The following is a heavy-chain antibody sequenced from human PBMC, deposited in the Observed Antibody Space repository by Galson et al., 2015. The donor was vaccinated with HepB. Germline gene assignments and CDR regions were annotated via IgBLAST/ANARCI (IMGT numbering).Heavy chain of an antibody. Sequence: ETLSLTCTVSHVSVSSSSYYWGWIRQPPGKGLEWIGSIYYSGNTYYNPSLKSRVTISVDTSKNQFSLKLSSVTAADTAVYYCARHRSLGYCTSTSCYRLDAFDIWGQGILVTVSS. CDR3: ARHRSLGYCTSTSCYRLDAFDI. CDR2: IYYSGNT. V-gene: IGHV4-39*01. J-gene: IGHJ4*02. CDR1: HVSVSSSSYY. D-gene: IGHD2-2*01.